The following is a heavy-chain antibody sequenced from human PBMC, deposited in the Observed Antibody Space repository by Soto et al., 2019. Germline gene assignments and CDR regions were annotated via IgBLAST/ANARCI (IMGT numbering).Heavy chain of an antibody. D-gene: IGHD6-25*01. J-gene: IGHJ4*02. V-gene: IGHV3-23*01. CDR2: ISGTGGTT. CDR1: GFTFSSYA. Sequence: EVQLLESGGGLVQPGWSLRLSCAASGFTFSSYAMSWVRQAPGKGLEWVSAISGTGGTTYYADSVKGRFTISRDNSRNTLHLQMNRLRAEDTAIYYCAKFFVETGGSSGWPWSFHFWGQGTLVTVSS. CDR3: AKFFVETGGSSGWPWSFHF.